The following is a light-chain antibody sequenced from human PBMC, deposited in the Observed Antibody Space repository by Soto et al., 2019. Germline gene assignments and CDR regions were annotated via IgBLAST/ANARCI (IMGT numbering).Light chain of an antibody. J-gene: IGKJ1*01. CDR3: MQGTHWPPT. Sequence: DVVMTQSPLSLPVTLGQPASISCRSSQSLVYSDGNTYLNWLQQRPGQSPRRLIYKVSNRDSGVPDRCSGSGSGTDFTLKISRVEAEDFGFYYCMQGTHWPPTFGQGTKVEIK. CDR1: QSLVYSDGNTY. V-gene: IGKV2-30*01. CDR2: KVS.